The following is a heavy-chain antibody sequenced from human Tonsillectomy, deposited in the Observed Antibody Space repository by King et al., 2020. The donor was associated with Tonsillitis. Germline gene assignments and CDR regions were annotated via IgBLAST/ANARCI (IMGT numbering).Heavy chain of an antibody. CDR1: GFTFSSYA. CDR2: ISYDESNK. J-gene: IGHJ4*01. Sequence: VQLVESGGGLVQPGRSLRLSCAASGFTFSSYATHWVRQTPGKGLEWVALISYDESNKYYADSVKGRFTISRDNSKNTLYLQMNSLGAEDTAVYFCARGAPYYSGSFNYFDFWGLGTLVTVSS. CDR3: ARGAPYYSGSFNYFDF. V-gene: IGHV3-30*01. D-gene: IGHD5-12*01.